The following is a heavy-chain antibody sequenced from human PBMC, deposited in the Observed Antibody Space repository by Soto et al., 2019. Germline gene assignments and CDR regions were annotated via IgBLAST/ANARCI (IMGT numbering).Heavy chain of an antibody. J-gene: IGHJ5*02. D-gene: IGHD3-10*01. CDR1: GYTFTGYY. Sequence: ASVKVSCKASGYTFTGYYMHWLRQAPGQGLEWMGWINPNSGGTNYAQKFQGWVTMTRDTSISTAYMELSRLRSDDTAVYYCARASMVRGVITWCDPWGQGTLVNVSS. V-gene: IGHV1-2*04. CDR2: INPNSGGT. CDR3: ARASMVRGVITWCDP.